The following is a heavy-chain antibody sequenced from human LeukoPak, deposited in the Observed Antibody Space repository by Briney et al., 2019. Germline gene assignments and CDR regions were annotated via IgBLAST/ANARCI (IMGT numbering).Heavy chain of an antibody. CDR1: GFTFSSYS. J-gene: IGHJ4*02. D-gene: IGHD3-3*01. Sequence: GGSLRLSCAASGFTFSSYSMTWVRQAPGKGLEWVSSISSSSNYIHYADSVKGRFTISRDNAKNSLYLQMNSLRAEDTAVYYCATASPDYDFWSGYRWGQGTLVTVSS. CDR3: ATASPDYDFWSGYR. V-gene: IGHV3-21*01. CDR2: ISSSSNYI.